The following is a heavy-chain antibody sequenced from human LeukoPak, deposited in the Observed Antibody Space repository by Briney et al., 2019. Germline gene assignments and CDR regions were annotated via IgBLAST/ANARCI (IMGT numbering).Heavy chain of an antibody. Sequence: GASVKVSCKASGYTFTGYYMHWVRQAPGQGLEWMGWINPNSGGTNYAQKFQGRVTMTRDTSISTAYMELSRLRSDDTAVYYCARASGYDSRYFDCWGQGTLVTVSS. CDR3: ARASGYDSRYFDC. V-gene: IGHV1-2*02. J-gene: IGHJ4*02. CDR2: INPNSGGT. CDR1: GYTFTGYY. D-gene: IGHD5-12*01.